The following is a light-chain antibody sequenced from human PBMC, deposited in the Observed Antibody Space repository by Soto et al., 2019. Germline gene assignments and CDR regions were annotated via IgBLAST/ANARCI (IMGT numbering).Light chain of an antibody. J-gene: IGLJ3*02. Sequence: QSVLTQPPSVSGAPGQRVTISCTGSSSNIGAGYDVHWYQQLPGTAPKLLIYGNSNRPSGVPDRFSGSKSGTSASLAITGLQAEEEADYYGQSYDSSLSGPRVFGGGTQLTVL. V-gene: IGLV1-40*01. CDR3: QSYDSSLSGPRV. CDR2: GNS. CDR1: SSNIGAGYD.